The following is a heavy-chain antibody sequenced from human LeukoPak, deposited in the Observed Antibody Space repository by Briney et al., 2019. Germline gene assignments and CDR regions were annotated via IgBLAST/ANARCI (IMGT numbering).Heavy chain of an antibody. Sequence: PGGSLRLSCAASGFIFSSSPMSWVRQAPGKGLEWVSAISTSGDTTYYSDSVKGRFTISRDNSRNTVTLQMFSLRVDDMAVYFCAKEISGAPVLDYGGQGALVTVSS. D-gene: IGHD3-3*01. J-gene: IGHJ4*02. V-gene: IGHV3-23*01. CDR1: GFIFSSSP. CDR3: AKEISGAPVLDY. CDR2: ISTSGDTT.